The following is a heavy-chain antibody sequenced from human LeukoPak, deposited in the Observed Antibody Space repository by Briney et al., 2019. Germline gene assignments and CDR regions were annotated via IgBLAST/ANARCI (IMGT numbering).Heavy chain of an antibody. J-gene: IGHJ6*03. CDR2: IYISGIT. Sequence: SETLSLTCSVSADSITNYYWNWIRQPAGKGLEWIGRIYISGITNYNPSLKSRVTISVDTSKNQFSLKLSSVTAADTAVYYCARRGYSGHISYYYYMDVWGKGTTVTISS. CDR1: ADSITNYY. CDR3: ARRGYSGHISYYYYMDV. V-gene: IGHV4-4*07. D-gene: IGHD5-12*01.